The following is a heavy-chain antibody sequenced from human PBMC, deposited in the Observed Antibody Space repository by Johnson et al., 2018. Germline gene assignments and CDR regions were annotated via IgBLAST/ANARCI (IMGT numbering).Heavy chain of an antibody. J-gene: IGHJ1*01. CDR2: LSYDGSYK. CDR1: GFIFNTYA. V-gene: IGHV3-30*14. D-gene: IGHD6-13*01. Sequence: QVQLVESGGGVVQPGRSLRLSCAASGFIFNTYAMHWVRQAPGKGLEWVATLSYDGSYKYYADSVKGRFTISRDNFKNTLWLQMDSLRAEDTAMYYCARGRISAAGMAKYFQHWGQGTLVTVSS. CDR3: ARGRISAAGMAKYFQH.